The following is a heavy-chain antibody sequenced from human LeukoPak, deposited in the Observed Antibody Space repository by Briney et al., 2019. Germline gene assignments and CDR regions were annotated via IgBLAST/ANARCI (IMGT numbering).Heavy chain of an antibody. CDR3: ARMGYSGSYGANFDY. D-gene: IGHD1-26*01. CDR2: IYTSGST. Sequence: SETLSLTCTVSGGSISSGSYYWSWIRQPAGKGLEWIGRIYTSGSTNYNPSLKSRVTISVDTSKNQFSLKLSSVTAADTAVYCCARMGYSGSYGANFDYWGQGTLVTVSS. V-gene: IGHV4-61*02. CDR1: GGSISSGSYY. J-gene: IGHJ4*02.